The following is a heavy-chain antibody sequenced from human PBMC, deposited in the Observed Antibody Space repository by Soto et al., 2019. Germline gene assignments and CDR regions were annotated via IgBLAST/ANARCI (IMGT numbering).Heavy chain of an antibody. J-gene: IGHJ4*02. CDR2: INHSGST. Sequence: QVQLQQWGAGLLKPSETLSLTCAVYGGSFSGYYWSWIRQPPGKGLEWIGEINHSGSTNYNPSLTSRVTISVDTYKNQFALKLSYVTAADTAVYYCAREGVSMVRGVKYGAYWGQGTLVTVSS. D-gene: IGHD3-10*01. CDR1: GGSFSGYY. V-gene: IGHV4-34*01. CDR3: AREGVSMVRGVKYGAY.